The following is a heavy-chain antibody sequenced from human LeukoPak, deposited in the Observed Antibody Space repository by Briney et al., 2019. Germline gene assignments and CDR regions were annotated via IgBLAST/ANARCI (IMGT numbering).Heavy chain of an antibody. Sequence: GGSLRLSCAASGFTFSDYWMHWVRQAPGKGLVWVSHINADEDRAAYADSVKGRFTISKDNAKNSLYLQMNSLRAEDTAVYYCARAGGSTVSHSDYWGQGTLVTVSS. J-gene: IGHJ4*02. CDR3: ARAGGSTVSHSDY. D-gene: IGHD4-17*01. V-gene: IGHV3-74*01. CDR1: GFTFSDYW. CDR2: INADEDRA.